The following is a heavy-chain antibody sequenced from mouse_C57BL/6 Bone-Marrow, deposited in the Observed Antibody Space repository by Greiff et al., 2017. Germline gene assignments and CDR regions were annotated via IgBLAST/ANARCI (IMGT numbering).Heavy chain of an antibody. D-gene: IGHD2-3*01. CDR3: ARLGGYYGWFAY. J-gene: IGHJ3*01. CDR2: ISNLAYSI. V-gene: IGHV5-15*01. CDR1: GFTFSDYG. Sequence: EVQLVESGGGLVQPGGSLKLSCAASGFTFSDYGMAWVRQAPRKGPEWVGFISNLAYSIYYADNVTGRFTIARENAKNTPYLEMSSLRSEDTAMYYCARLGGYYGWFAYWGQGTLVTVSA.